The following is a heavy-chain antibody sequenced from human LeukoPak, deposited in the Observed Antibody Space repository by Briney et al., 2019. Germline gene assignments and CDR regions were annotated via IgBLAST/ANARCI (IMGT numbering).Heavy chain of an antibody. J-gene: IGHJ3*02. V-gene: IGHV3-30*03. CDR1: EFTFSNYA. D-gene: IGHD2-8*01. Sequence: GRSLRLSCAASEFTFSNYAMHWVRQAPGKGLECVAVISYDGSNEYYADSVKGRFTISRDNSKKTLYLQMNSLRAEDSAVYYCGGTYCSNGVCYRDDSFDIWGQGTPVTVSS. CDR2: ISYDGSNE. CDR3: GGTYCSNGVCYRDDSFDI.